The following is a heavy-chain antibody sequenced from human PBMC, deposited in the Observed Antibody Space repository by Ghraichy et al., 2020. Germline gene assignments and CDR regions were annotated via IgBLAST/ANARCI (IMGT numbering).Heavy chain of an antibody. J-gene: IGHJ4*02. CDR2: ISGSGGST. Sequence: GSLRLSCAASGFTFSSHTMSWVRQAPGKGLEWVSGISGSGGSTYYADSVEGRFTISRDKSKNTLYLQMNSLRVEDTAAYYCAKGRRGGWSSASCYAFDCWGQGTLVTVSS. CDR1: GFTFSSHT. D-gene: IGHD2-2*01. V-gene: IGHV3-23*01. CDR3: AKGRRGGWSSASCYAFDC.